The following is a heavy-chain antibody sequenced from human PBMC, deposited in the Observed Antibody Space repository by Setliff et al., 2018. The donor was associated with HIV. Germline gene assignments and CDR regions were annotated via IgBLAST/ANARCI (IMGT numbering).Heavy chain of an antibody. V-gene: IGHV4-59*01. Sequence: PSETLSLTCTVSGGSISSYYWSWIRQPPGKGLEWIGYIYTSGSTNYNPSLKSRVTISVDTSKNQFSLKLSSVTAADTAVYYCAREFEGSGSYFGTGYWGQGTLVTVSS. CDR3: AREFEGSGSYFGTGY. D-gene: IGHD1-26*01. J-gene: IGHJ4*02. CDR2: IYTSGST. CDR1: GGSISSYY.